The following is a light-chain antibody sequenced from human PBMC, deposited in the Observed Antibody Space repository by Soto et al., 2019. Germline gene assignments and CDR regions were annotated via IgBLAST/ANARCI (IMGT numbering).Light chain of an antibody. CDR2: DVS. CDR1: QSVSSF. Sequence: EIVLTQSPVTLSLSPGERATLSCRASQSVSSFLAWYQQKPGQPPRLLIYDVSNRAAGIPARFRGSGSGTNFTLTISSLEPEDFAVYQCQPYNNCPLTFGGGNK. CDR3: QPYNNCPLT. V-gene: IGKV3-11*01. J-gene: IGKJ4*01.